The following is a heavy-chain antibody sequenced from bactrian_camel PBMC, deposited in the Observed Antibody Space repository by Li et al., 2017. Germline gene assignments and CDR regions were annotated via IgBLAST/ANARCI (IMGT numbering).Heavy chain of an antibody. D-gene: IGHD3*01. CDR2: INTGGRNT. V-gene: IGHV3S40*01. CDR1: NFTFSSYY. Sequence: VQLVESGGGLVQPGGSLRLSCTASNFTFSSYYMSWVRQAPGKMRETIAQINTGGRNTFYSDSVKGRFTISQVVAERMIYLQLDSLKPEDSAMYYCATRSGFCPERLMAIGEYFYWDKGPRSPSP. J-gene: IGHJ4*01.